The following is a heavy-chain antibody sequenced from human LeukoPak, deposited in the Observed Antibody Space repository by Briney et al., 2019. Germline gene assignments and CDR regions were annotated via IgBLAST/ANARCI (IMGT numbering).Heavy chain of an antibody. CDR2: ISAYNGNT. V-gene: IGHV1-18*01. CDR1: GDRFTSCG. J-gene: IGHJ5*02. D-gene: IGHD3-9*01. CDR3: ARDRGLRYYDILTGYYGNWFDP. Sequence: ASVRVSGEAAGDRFTSCGGSGGRQGPGQGLEWMGWISAYNGNTNYAQKLQGRVTLTTDTSTSTAYMELRSLRSDDTAVYYCARDRGLRYYDILTGYYGNWFDPWGQGTLVTVSS.